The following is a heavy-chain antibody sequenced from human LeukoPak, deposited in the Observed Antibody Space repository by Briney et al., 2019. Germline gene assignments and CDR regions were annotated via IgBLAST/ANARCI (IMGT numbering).Heavy chain of an antibody. Sequence: GGSLRLSCAASGFTLSSYRMNWVRQVPGKGLEWVSSISSSSSYIYYADSVKGRFTISRDNAKNSLYLQMISLRAEDTALYYCAKDMGLLRAFDIWGQGTMVTVSS. J-gene: IGHJ3*02. V-gene: IGHV3-21*04. CDR3: AKDMGLLRAFDI. CDR1: GFTLSSYR. CDR2: ISSSSSYI. D-gene: IGHD4/OR15-4a*01.